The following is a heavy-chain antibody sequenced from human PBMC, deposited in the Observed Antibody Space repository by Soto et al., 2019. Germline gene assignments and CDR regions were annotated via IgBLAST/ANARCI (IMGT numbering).Heavy chain of an antibody. D-gene: IGHD3-22*01. V-gene: IGHV3-53*01. CDR3: ARAKTYYSHSSGHLGY. J-gene: IGHJ1*01. CDR1: GFTVRSNY. Sequence: PEVSLRLSWAASGFTVRSNYMSWVRQAPGKGLEWVPVSYSGGSTYYADSVKGRFTISRDNSKNTLYLQMNSLRDEDTAVYYCARAKTYYSHSSGHLGYWGPVRLVNVSS. CDR2: SYSGGST.